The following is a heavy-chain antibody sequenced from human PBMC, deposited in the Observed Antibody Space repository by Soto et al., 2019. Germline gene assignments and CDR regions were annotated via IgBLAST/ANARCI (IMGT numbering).Heavy chain of an antibody. V-gene: IGHV3-23*01. CDR2: ISASGGST. Sequence: GGSLRLSCAASGFNFSTYAMTWVCQAPGKGLEWVSAISASGGSTYYADSVKGRFTISRDNAKNTLYLQMNSLRAEDTAVYYCVRGSNDWYGIDYWGQGTQVTVSS. CDR1: GFNFSTYA. J-gene: IGHJ4*02. CDR3: VRGSNDWYGIDY. D-gene: IGHD6-19*01.